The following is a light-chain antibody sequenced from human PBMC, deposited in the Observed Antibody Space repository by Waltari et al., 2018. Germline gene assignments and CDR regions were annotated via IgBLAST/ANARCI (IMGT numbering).Light chain of an antibody. CDR2: EGS. CDR3: CSYAGSSTYV. J-gene: IGLJ1*01. CDR1: SRDVGSYNL. V-gene: IGLV2-23*01. Sequence: QSALTQPASVSGSPGQSITISCTGPSRDVGSYNLVSWYQQHPGKAPKLIIYEGSKRPSGVSHRFSGSKSGNTASLTISGLQAEDEADYYCCSYAGSSTYVFGTGTKVTVL.